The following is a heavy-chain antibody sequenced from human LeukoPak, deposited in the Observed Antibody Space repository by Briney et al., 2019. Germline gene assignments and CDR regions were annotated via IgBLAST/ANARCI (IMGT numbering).Heavy chain of an antibody. Sequence: SVKVSCKASGGTFSSYTISWVRQAPGQGLEWMGRIIPILGIANYAQKFQGRVTITADKSTSTAYMELSSLRSEDTAVYYCARGGTVVPAAPDAFDIWGQGTMVTVSP. CDR2: IIPILGIA. D-gene: IGHD2-2*01. J-gene: IGHJ3*02. CDR3: ARGGTVVPAAPDAFDI. CDR1: GGTFSSYT. V-gene: IGHV1-69*02.